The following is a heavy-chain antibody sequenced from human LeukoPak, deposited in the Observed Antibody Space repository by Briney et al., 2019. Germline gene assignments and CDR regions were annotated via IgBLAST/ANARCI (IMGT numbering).Heavy chain of an antibody. Sequence: PSETLSLTCTVSGGSISSYYWSWIRQPPGKGLEWIGYIYYSGSTNYNPSLKSRVTISVDTSTNQFSLKLSSVTAADTAVYSCARSTAAGPDYWGQGTLVTVSS. CDR3: ARSTAAGPDY. CDR2: IYYSGST. V-gene: IGHV4-59*01. D-gene: IGHD6-13*01. J-gene: IGHJ4*02. CDR1: GGSISSYY.